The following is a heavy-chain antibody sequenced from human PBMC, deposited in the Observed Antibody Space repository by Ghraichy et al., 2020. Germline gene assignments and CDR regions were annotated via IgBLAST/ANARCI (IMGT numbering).Heavy chain of an antibody. CDR3: AKDRARVAVRYFDY. CDR1: GFTFNNYA. CDR2: ISGSGGNT. J-gene: IGHJ4*02. Sequence: GGSLRLSCAASGFTFNNYAMSWVRQAPGKGLKWVSAISGSGGNTYYADSVKGRFTISRDNSKNTLYLQMNSLRAEDTAVYYCAKDRARVAVRYFDYWGQGTLVTVSS. D-gene: IGHD6-19*01. V-gene: IGHV3-23*01.